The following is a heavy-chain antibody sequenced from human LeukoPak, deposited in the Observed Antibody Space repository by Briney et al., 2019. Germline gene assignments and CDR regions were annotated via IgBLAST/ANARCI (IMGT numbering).Heavy chain of an antibody. J-gene: IGHJ4*02. CDR3: ARAFDDSSGYSSQYYFDY. D-gene: IGHD3-22*01. V-gene: IGHV4-31*03. Sequence: SQTLSLTCTVSGGSISSGGYYLSWIRQHPGKGLEWIVYIYYSGSTYYNPSLKSRVTISVDTSKNQFSLKLSSVTAADTAVYYCARAFDDSSGYSSQYYFDYWGQGTLVTVSS. CDR1: GGSISSGGYY. CDR2: IYYSGST.